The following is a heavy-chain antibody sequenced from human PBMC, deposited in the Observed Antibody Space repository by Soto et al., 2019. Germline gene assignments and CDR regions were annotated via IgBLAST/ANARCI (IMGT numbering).Heavy chain of an antibody. J-gene: IGHJ4*02. CDR2: VLYDGSKK. CDR1: GYKFSDDG. D-gene: IGHD3-16*01. Sequence: QVHLVESGGGVVQPGTSLRLSCRACGYKFSDDGMDWVRQAPGKGLEWVSRVLYDGSKKYYADSVKGRFTISRDNPRNTLYLQMDSLRAEDTGVYYCVKDLALMGDYWGQGTPVTLCS. CDR3: VKDLALMGDY. V-gene: IGHV3-30*18.